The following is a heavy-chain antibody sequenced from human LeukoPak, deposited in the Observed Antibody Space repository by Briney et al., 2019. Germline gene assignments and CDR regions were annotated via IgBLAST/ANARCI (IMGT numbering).Heavy chain of an antibody. CDR3: GAPEIATTWVMDV. J-gene: IGHJ6*02. V-gene: IGHV4-4*07. Sequence: SETLSLTCTVSGASLKSYCWSWIRQPAGKGLEWIGRVCPSGTTFYNPSLDGRGTVSSDTSKNQVSLKLTSVTAADTAVYYCGAPEIATTWVMDVWGQGTTVIVSS. D-gene: IGHD1-1*01. CDR2: VCPSGTT. CDR1: GASLKSYC.